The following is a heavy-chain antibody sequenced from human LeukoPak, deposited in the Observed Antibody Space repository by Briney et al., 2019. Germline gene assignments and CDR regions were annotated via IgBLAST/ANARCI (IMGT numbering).Heavy chain of an antibody. Sequence: ASVKVSCKVSGYTLTELSMHWVRQAPGKGLEWMGGFDPEDGETIYAQKFQGRVTMTEDTSTDTAYMELSSLRSEDTAVYYCARVGGYGEPPDYWGQGTLVTVSS. J-gene: IGHJ4*02. D-gene: IGHD5-12*01. CDR3: ARVGGYGEPPDY. CDR1: GYTLTELS. CDR2: FDPEDGET. V-gene: IGHV1-24*01.